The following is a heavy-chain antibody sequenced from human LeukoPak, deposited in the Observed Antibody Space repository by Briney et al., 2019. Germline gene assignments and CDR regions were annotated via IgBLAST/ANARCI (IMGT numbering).Heavy chain of an antibody. J-gene: IGHJ6*02. CDR1: GYTFTSYD. CDR2: MNPNSGNT. V-gene: IGHV1-8*01. CDR3: ARAILWFGELFSLMDV. D-gene: IGHD3-10*01. Sequence: ASVTVSCKASGYTFTSYDINWVRQATGQGLEWMGWMNPNSGNTGYAQKFQGRVTMTRNTSISTAYMELSSLRSEDTAVYYCARAILWFGELFSLMDVWGQGTTVTVSS.